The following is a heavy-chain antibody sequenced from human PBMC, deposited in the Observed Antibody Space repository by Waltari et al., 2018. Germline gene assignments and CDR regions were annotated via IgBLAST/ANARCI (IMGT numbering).Heavy chain of an antibody. V-gene: IGHV4-34*01. D-gene: IGHD6-19*01. CDR2: VNYGGTT. Sequence: QVRLQQWGAGLLKPSETLSLTCVVSGGSPSGYYWSWPAQPPGKGLEWIGEVNYGGTTNYNPSLKSRITVSIDTSNNQFSLNLNSVTAADTAVYYCAKQVAGSGWYLGWGQGTLVSVSS. J-gene: IGHJ4*02. CDR1: GGSPSGYY. CDR3: AKQVAGSGWYLG.